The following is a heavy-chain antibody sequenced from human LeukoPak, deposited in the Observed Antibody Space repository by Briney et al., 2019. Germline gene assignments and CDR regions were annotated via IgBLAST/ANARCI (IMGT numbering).Heavy chain of an antibody. D-gene: IGHD6-6*01. J-gene: IGHJ4*02. CDR3: ARRQLAHYFDY. Sequence: SETLSLTCTVSGGSISSSSYFWGWIRQPPGKGLEWIGSMYYRGSTYYDPSLQSRVTILVETTHNQFPLRLNSVTAADSAVYYCARRQLAHYFDYWGQGTLVTVSS. CDR2: MYYRGST. V-gene: IGHV4-39*06. CDR1: GGSISSSSYF.